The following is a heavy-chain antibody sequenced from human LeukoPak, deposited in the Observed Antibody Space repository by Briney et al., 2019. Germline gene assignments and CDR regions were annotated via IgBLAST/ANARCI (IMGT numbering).Heavy chain of an antibody. V-gene: IGHV3-11*03. CDR3: ARLSSGTLYLDY. CDR1: GFSLSDYF. Sequence: GGSLRLSCAASGFSLSDYFMTWLRQAPGKGLEWVSYIGTSNNYTKYADSVKGRFTISRDNAKRSLYLQMNSLTAEDTAVYYCARLSSGTLYLDYWGQGTPVTVSS. D-gene: IGHD6-6*01. CDR2: IGTSNNYT. J-gene: IGHJ4*02.